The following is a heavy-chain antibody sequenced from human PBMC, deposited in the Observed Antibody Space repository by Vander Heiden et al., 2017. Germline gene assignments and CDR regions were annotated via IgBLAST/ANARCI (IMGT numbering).Heavy chain of an antibody. V-gene: IGHV3-23*01. CDR3: AKTLYDFWSGYSYYCDN. CDR1: GFASSSYA. D-gene: IGHD3-3*01. Sequence: EVQLLESGGGWVQPGGSLRLPCAASGFASSSYAMSWVRQAPGKGLECVSAISGIGGTIYYADSVKGRFTISRDNSKNTLYLQLNSLRADDTALYYCAKTLYDFWSGYSYYCDNWGQGTLVTVAS. J-gene: IGHJ4*02. CDR2: ISGIGGTI.